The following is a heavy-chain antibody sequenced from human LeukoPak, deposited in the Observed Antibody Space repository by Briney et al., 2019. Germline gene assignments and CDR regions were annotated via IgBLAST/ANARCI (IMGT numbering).Heavy chain of an antibody. CDR2: IKEDGSER. CDR1: GFPLSDAW. D-gene: IGHD2-8*01. J-gene: IGHJ4*02. CDR3: ARDLGYCTNGACHTRFDY. Sequence: GGSLRLSCAVSGFPLSDAWMNWVRQTPGKGLEWVASIKEDGSERQNVDSVKGRFSISRDNTKGSLFLQLNSLRAEDTAVYYCARDLGYCTNGACHTRFDYWGQGTLVTVSS. V-gene: IGHV3-7*03.